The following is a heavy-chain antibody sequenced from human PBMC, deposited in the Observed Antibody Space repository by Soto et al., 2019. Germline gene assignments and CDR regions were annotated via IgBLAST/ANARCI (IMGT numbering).Heavy chain of an antibody. Sequence: VQLVESGGGLVQPGGSLRLSCAASGFTFSSYWMSWVRQAPGKGLEWVANIKQDGSEKYYVDSVKGRFTISRDNAKNSLYLQMNSLRAEDTAVYYCASLPVYDFWSGYQNYYGMDVWGQGTTVTVSS. CDR3: ASLPVYDFWSGYQNYYGMDV. J-gene: IGHJ6*02. CDR2: IKQDGSEK. CDR1: GFTFSSYW. V-gene: IGHV3-7*05. D-gene: IGHD3-3*01.